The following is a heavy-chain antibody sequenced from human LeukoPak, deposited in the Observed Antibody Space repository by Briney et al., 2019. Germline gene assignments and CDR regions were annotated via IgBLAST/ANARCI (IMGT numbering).Heavy chain of an antibody. D-gene: IGHD3-9*01. J-gene: IGHJ4*02. CDR1: GGSISSYY. CDR3: ARDQDPAYDILTGYLSPNYFDY. Sequence: SETLSLTCTVSGGSISSYYWSWIRQPPGKGLEWIGYIYYSGSTNYNPSLKSRVTISVDTSKNQFSLKLSSVTAADTAVYYCARDQDPAYDILTGYLSPNYFDYWGQGTLVTVSS. V-gene: IGHV4-59*01. CDR2: IYYSGST.